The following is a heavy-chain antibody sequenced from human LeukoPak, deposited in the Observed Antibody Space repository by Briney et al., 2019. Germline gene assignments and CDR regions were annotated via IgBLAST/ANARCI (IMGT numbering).Heavy chain of an antibody. V-gene: IGHV3-23*01. Sequence: GGSLRLSCAACGLTFSSYAMNWVPQAPGKGLEWVSGISGSGGSTYYADSVKGRFTISRDNSKNTLYLQMNSLRAEDTAVYCRGKDRYSNYVNWFDPWLQRTMVTVFS. CDR2: ISGSGGST. D-gene: IGHD4-11*01. CDR1: GLTFSSYA. J-gene: IGHJ5*02. CDR3: GKDRYSNYVNWFDP.